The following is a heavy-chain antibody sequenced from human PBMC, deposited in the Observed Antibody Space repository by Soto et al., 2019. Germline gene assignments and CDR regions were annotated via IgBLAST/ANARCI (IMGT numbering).Heavy chain of an antibody. V-gene: IGHV3-23*01. CDR2: ISGSGVST. J-gene: IGHJ4*02. Sequence: PGGSLTLSCAGSEFPSSNYIMSWARQAPGKGLEWVSGISGSGVSTYYADSVKGRFTISRDNSKNTLYLQMNSLRVEDTAVYYCARVITMIDYWGQGTLVTVSS. CDR1: EFPSSNYI. CDR3: ARVITMIDY. D-gene: IGHD3-22*01.